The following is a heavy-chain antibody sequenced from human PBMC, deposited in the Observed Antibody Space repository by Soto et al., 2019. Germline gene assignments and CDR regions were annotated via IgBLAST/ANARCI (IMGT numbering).Heavy chain of an antibody. Sequence: ASVKVSCKASGYTFTGYYMHWVRQAPGQGLEWMGWINPNSGGTNYAQKFQGWVTMTRETSISTAYMELSRLRSDDTAVYYCARNWGNILTGYYENAFDIWGQGTMVTVSS. D-gene: IGHD3-9*01. V-gene: IGHV1-2*04. CDR3: ARNWGNILTGYYENAFDI. J-gene: IGHJ3*02. CDR1: GYTFTGYY. CDR2: INPNSGGT.